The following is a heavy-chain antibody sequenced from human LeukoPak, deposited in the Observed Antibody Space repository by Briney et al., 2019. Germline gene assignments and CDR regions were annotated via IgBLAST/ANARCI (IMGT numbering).Heavy chain of an antibody. Sequence: SVKVSCKASGGTFSSYAISWVRQAPGQGLEWMGRIIPILGIANYAQKFQGRVTITADKSTSTAYMELSSLRSEDTAVYYCARLAAAGTGYYYYGVDVWGQGTTVTVSS. D-gene: IGHD6-13*01. V-gene: IGHV1-69*04. CDR2: IIPILGIA. CDR1: GGTFSSYA. CDR3: ARLAAAGTGYYYYGVDV. J-gene: IGHJ6*02.